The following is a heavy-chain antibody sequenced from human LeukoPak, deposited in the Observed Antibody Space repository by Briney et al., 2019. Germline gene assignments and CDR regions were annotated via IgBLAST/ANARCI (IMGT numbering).Heavy chain of an antibody. CDR1: GYTFTGYY. V-gene: IGHV1-2*02. CDR3: ARGALLLWFGESNDY. J-gene: IGHJ4*02. Sequence: ASVTVSCKASGYTFTGYYMHWVRQAPGQGLGWMGWINPNSGGTNYAQKFQSRVTMTRDTSISTAYMELSRLRSDDTAVYYCARGALLLWFGESNDYWGQGTLVTVSS. D-gene: IGHD3-10*01. CDR2: INPNSGGT.